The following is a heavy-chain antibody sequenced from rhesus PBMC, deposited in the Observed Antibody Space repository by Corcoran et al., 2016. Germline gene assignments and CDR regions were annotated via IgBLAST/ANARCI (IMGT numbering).Heavy chain of an antibody. D-gene: IGHD5-12*01. J-gene: IGHJ4*01. CDR2: INSGGGIT. V-gene: IGHV3S5*01. Sequence: EVQLVETGGGLVQPGGSLKLSCAASGFTFSRYGMSWVRPSPGKGLGWVSAINSGGGITFYADSVKGRFTISRDNATNTLSLQMISLRAEDTAVYYCAKDPGYSVYWGQGVLVTVSS. CDR1: GFTFSRYG. CDR3: AKDPGYSVY.